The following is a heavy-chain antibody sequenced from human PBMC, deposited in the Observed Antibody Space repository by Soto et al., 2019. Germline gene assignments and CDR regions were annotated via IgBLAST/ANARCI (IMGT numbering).Heavy chain of an antibody. CDR2: ISGSGGST. Sequence: TGGSLRLSCAASGFTFSSYAMSWVRQAPGKGLEWASAISGSGGSTYYADSVKGRFTISRDNSKNTLYLQMNSLRAEDTAVYYCAKFPSFIAALDAFDIWGQGTMVTVSS. CDR3: AKFPSFIAALDAFDI. J-gene: IGHJ3*02. V-gene: IGHV3-23*01. CDR1: GFTFSSYA. D-gene: IGHD6-6*01.